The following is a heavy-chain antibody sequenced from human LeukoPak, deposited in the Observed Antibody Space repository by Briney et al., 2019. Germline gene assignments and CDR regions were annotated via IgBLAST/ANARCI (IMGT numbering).Heavy chain of an antibody. CDR2: IYYSGST. Sequence: SETLSLTCTVSGGSISSYYWSWIRQPPGKGLEWIGYIYYSGSTNYNPSLKSRVTISVDTSKNQFSLKLSSVTAADTAVYYCAREARIVGASMGFDYWGQGTLVTVSS. CDR3: AREARIVGASMGFDY. CDR1: GGSISSYY. V-gene: IGHV4-59*01. J-gene: IGHJ4*02. D-gene: IGHD1-26*01.